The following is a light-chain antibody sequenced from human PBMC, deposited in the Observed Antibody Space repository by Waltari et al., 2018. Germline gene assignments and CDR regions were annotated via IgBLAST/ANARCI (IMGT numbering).Light chain of an antibody. CDR1: QSLLHSNGYNY. CDR2: LGS. CDR3: MQTLQTLWT. Sequence: DIVVTQSPLSLPVTPGEPASISCRSSQSLLHSNGYNYLDWYLQKPGQSPQLLIYLGSNRASGVPYMFIGSGSGTDFTLKISRVEAEDVGVYYCMQTLQTLWTFGQGTKVEIK. V-gene: IGKV2-28*01. J-gene: IGKJ1*01.